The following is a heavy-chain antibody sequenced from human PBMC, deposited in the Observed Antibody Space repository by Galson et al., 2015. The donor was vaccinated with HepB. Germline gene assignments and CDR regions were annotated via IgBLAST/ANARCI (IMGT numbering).Heavy chain of an antibody. CDR1: GFTFSSYG. D-gene: IGHD2-15*01. J-gene: IGHJ4*02. V-gene: IGHV3-30*03. Sequence: SLRLSCAASGFTFSSYGMHWVRQAPGKGLEWVAVISYDGSNKYYADSVKGRFTISRANSKNTLFLQMNSLRTEDTAVYYCARDRRSGDVPDYWGQGTLVTVSS. CDR2: ISYDGSNK. CDR3: ARDRRSGDVPDY.